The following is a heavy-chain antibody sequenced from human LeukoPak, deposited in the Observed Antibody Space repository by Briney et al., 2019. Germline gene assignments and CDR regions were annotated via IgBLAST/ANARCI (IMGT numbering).Heavy chain of an antibody. J-gene: IGHJ6*02. CDR3: ARGGYGDPGGTYYYYYGMDV. CDR1: GFTFSSYE. Sequence: GGSLRLSCAASGFTFSSYEMNWVRQAPGKGLEWVSYISSSGSTTYYADSVKGRFTISRDNAKNSLYLQMNSLRAEDTAVYYCARGGYGDPGGTYYYYYGMDVWGQGTTVTVSS. CDR2: ISSSGSTT. V-gene: IGHV3-48*03. D-gene: IGHD4-17*01.